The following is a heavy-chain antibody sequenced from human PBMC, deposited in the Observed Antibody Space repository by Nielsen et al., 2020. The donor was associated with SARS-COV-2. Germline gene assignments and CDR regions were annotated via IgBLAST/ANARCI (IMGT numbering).Heavy chain of an antibody. CDR2: IYPGDSDT. J-gene: IGHJ4*02. CDR3: ARGPPAISLFDY. V-gene: IGHV5-51*01. CDR1: GYSFTSYW. Sequence: GGSLRLSCKGSGYSFTSYWISWVRQMPGKGLEWMGIIYPGDSDTRYSPSFQGQVTISADKSISTAYLQWSSLKASDTAMYYCARGPPAISLFDYWGQGTLVTVSS.